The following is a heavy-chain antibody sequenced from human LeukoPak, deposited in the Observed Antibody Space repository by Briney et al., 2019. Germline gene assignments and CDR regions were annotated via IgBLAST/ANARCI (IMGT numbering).Heavy chain of an antibody. CDR3: ARVLRGYGDYLNWFDP. CDR1: GGTFSSYA. J-gene: IGHJ5*02. Sequence: SVKVSCKASGGTFSSYAIRWVRQAPGQGLEWMGGIIPIFGTANYAQKFQGRVTITADESTSTAYMELSSLRSEDTAVYYCARVLRGYGDYLNWFDPWGQGTLVTVSS. V-gene: IGHV1-69*13. D-gene: IGHD4-17*01. CDR2: IIPIFGTA.